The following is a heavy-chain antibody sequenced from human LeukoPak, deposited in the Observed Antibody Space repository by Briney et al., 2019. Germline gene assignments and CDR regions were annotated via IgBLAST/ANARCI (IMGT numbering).Heavy chain of an antibody. V-gene: IGHV4-59*01. CDR3: AREDYDFWSGTYY. CDR2: IYYSGST. CDR1: GGSISSYY. J-gene: IGHJ4*02. Sequence: PSKTLSLTCTVSGGSISSYYWSWIRQPPGKGLEWIGYIYYSGSTNYNPSLKSRVTISVDTSKNQFSLKLSSVTAADTAVYYCAREDYDFWSGTYYWGQGTLVTVSS. D-gene: IGHD3-3*01.